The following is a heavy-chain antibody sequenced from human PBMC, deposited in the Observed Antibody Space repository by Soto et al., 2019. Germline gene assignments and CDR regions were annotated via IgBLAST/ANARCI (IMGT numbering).Heavy chain of an antibody. CDR2: ISAYNGNT. CDR3: ARDNKSGYSSSWYGY. V-gene: IGHV1-18*04. Sequence: ASVKVSCKASGYTFTSYGISWVRQAPGQGLEWMGWISAYNGNTNYAQKLQGRVTMTTDTSTSTAYMELRSLRSDDTAVYYCARDNKSGYSSSWYGYWGQGTLVTVSS. CDR1: GYTFTSYG. J-gene: IGHJ4*02. D-gene: IGHD6-13*01.